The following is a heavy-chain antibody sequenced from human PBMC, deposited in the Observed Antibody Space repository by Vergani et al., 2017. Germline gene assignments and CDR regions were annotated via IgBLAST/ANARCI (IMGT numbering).Heavy chain of an antibody. V-gene: IGHV3-9*01. Sequence: EVQLVESGGGLVQPGRSLRLSCAASGFTFDDYAMHWVRQAPGKGLEWVSGISWNSGSIGYADSVKGRFTISRDNAKNSLYLQMNSLRAEDTAVYYCARGQAVGYYGSTRDAFDIWGQGTMVTVSS. CDR2: ISWNSGSI. D-gene: IGHD3-10*01. J-gene: IGHJ3*02. CDR3: ARGQAVGYYGSTRDAFDI. CDR1: GFTFDDYA.